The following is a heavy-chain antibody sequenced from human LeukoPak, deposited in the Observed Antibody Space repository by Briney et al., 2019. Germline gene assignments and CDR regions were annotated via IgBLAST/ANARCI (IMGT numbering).Heavy chain of an antibody. CDR1: GGTFSSYA. D-gene: IGHD1-26*01. Sequence: SVKVSCKASGGTFSSYAISWVRQAPGQGLEWMGRIIPILGIANYAQKFQGRVTITADKSTGTAYMELSSLRSEDTAVYYCARGRGSLGATYDYWGQGTLVTVSS. CDR2: IIPILGIA. V-gene: IGHV1-69*04. J-gene: IGHJ4*02. CDR3: ARGRGSLGATYDY.